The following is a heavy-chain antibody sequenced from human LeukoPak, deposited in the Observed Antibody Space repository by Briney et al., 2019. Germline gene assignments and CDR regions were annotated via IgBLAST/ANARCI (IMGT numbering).Heavy chain of an antibody. J-gene: IGHJ3*01. CDR3: GGVRAGGNRAFDV. V-gene: IGHV3-74*01. CDR2: IDPDDSGS. Sequence: GGSLRLSCAASGFTFSSYWMHWVRQAPGEGLVWVSRIDPDDSGSTYADSVKGRFTISRDNAKNTLWLQMNSLRADDTAVYYCGGVRAGGNRAFDVWGQGTVVAVSS. D-gene: IGHD4-23*01. CDR1: GFTFSSYW.